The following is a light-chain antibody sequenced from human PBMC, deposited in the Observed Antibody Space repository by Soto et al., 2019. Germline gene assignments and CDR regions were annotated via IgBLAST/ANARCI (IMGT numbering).Light chain of an antibody. Sequence: PGERATLSCRASQSVSSSYLAWYQQKPGQAPRLLIYGASTRATGIPDRFSGSGSGTDFTLTISRLEPEDFAVYYSKQYGTSLPFGQGTRLEIK. CDR1: QSVSSSY. J-gene: IGKJ5*01. CDR2: GAS. V-gene: IGKV3-20*01. CDR3: KQYGTSLP.